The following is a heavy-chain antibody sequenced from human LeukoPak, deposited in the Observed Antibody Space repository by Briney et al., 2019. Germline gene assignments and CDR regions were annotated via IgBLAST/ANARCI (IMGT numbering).Heavy chain of an antibody. CDR1: GFTFSSSD. Sequence: GGSLRLSCAASGFTFSSSDMHWVRQAPGKGLERVAFIRYDGNNKYYADSVKGRLTITRDNSKNTLYLQMNSLRTEDTAVYYCAKGTSRVHYYYMDVWGKGATVTISS. J-gene: IGHJ6*03. V-gene: IGHV3-30*02. D-gene: IGHD4/OR15-4a*01. CDR2: IRYDGNNK. CDR3: AKGTSRVHYYYMDV.